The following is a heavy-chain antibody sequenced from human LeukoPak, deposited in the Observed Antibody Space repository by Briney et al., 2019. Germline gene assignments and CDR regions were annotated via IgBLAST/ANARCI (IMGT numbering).Heavy chain of an antibody. CDR1: GFTFSSYA. CDR3: AKDVRSNYEA. CDR2: ISGGGGTT. Sequence: GGSLRLSCAASGFTFSSYAMSWVRQAPGKGLEWVSAISGGGGTTNYADSVTGRFTISRDNSKNTLYLRMNSLRAEDTAVYYCAKDVRSNYEAWGQGTLVTVSS. V-gene: IGHV3-23*01. D-gene: IGHD4-11*01. J-gene: IGHJ5*02.